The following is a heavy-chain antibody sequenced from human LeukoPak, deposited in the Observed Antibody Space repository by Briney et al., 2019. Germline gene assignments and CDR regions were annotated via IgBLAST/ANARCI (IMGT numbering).Heavy chain of an antibody. J-gene: IGHJ4*02. CDR1: GFTFSTFS. V-gene: IGHV3-21*01. CDR2: INSNSYI. CDR3: AREGGFCFGETCRYFDY. D-gene: IGHD2-15*01. Sequence: GGSLRLSCAASGFTFSTFSVNWVRQAPGKGLEWVASINSNSYIYYADSVKGRFTTSRDNAKNSLYLQMNSLGAEDTAVYYCAREGGFCFGETCRYFDYWGQGTLVTVSS.